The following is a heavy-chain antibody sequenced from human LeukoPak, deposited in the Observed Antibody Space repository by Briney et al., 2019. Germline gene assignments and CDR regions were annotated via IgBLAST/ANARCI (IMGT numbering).Heavy chain of an antibody. CDR1: GFTFSSYA. J-gene: IGHJ6*02. D-gene: IGHD5-18*01. V-gene: IGHV3-23*01. CDR2: TSGSGDST. CDR3: AKSPGYSYGSNYGMDV. Sequence: PGGSLRLSCTASGFTFSSYAMTWVRQTPGKGLEWVSGTSGSGDSTNYADSVKGRFIISRDNSKNTLYLQMNSLRVEDTAVYYCAKSPGYSYGSNYGMDVWGQGTTVTVSS.